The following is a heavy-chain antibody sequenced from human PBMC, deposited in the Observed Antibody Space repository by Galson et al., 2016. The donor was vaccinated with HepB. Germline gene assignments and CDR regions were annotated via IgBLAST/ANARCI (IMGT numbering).Heavy chain of an antibody. Sequence: TLSLTCTVSDGSISSYYWTWIRQPPGKGLEWIGNISYSGRPNYNTSLQSRVTISVDTSQNQLSLKLTSVTAADTAIYYCARGSGGRENDYKYGIDVWGQGTTVSVS. CDR1: DGSISSYY. D-gene: IGHD3-10*01. CDR2: ISYSGRP. J-gene: IGHJ6*02. V-gene: IGHV4-59*12. CDR3: ARGSGGRENDYKYGIDV.